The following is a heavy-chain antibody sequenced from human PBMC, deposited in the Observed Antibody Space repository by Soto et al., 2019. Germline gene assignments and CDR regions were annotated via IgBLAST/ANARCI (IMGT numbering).Heavy chain of an antibody. CDR2: IYYSGST. V-gene: IGHV4-39*07. J-gene: IGHJ4*02. Sequence: SETLSLTCTVSGGSISSSIYYWGGIRQPPGKGLEGIGSIYYSGSTYYNPSLKSRVTIAVDMSKIQFSLKLRSVTAADPAVYYCGRMWGRGYYVFDYWGQGTLVTV. D-gene: IGHD6-25*01. CDR1: GGSISSSIYY. CDR3: GRMWGRGYYVFDY.